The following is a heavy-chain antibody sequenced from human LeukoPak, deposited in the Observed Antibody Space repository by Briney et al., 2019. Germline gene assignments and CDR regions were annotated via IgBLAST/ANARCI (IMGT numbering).Heavy chain of an antibody. V-gene: IGHV1-2*02. D-gene: IGHD5-18*01. J-gene: IGHJ4*02. CDR2: INPNSGGT. CDR1: GYTFTDYF. CDR3: ARDPGYSSPRGDY. Sequence: GASVKVSCKASGYTFTDYFMHWVRQAPGQGLEWMGWINPNSGGTHYAQKFQGRVTMTRDTSISTAYMELSRLRSDGTAVYYCARDPGYSSPRGDYWGQGTLVTVSP.